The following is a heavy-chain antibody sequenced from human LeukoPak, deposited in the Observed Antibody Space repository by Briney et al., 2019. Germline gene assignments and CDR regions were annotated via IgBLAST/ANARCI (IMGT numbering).Heavy chain of an antibody. CDR1: GFTFSSYW. V-gene: IGHV3-74*01. CDR2: INSDGSST. Sequence: GGALRLSSAASGFTFSSYWMHWVGQAPGNGLVWVSRINSDGSSTTYTDSVKGRFTISRDNAKNTLYLQMNRLRAEHTAVYYCARDKGLVENFPDYYMDVWGKRTAVTVSS. CDR3: ARDKGLVENFPDYYMDV. D-gene: IGHD1-26*01. J-gene: IGHJ6*03.